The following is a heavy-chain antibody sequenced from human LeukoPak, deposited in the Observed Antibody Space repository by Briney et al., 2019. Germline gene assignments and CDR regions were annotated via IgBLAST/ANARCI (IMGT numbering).Heavy chain of an antibody. D-gene: IGHD2-8*01. CDR2: INLSGGST. CDR3: ARDYVDDIPMIKDY. CDR1: GYTFTSYH. V-gene: IGHV1-46*01. J-gene: IGHJ4*02. Sequence: ASVKVSCKASGYTFTSYHMHSVRQAPGQGLEWMGKINLSGGSTTYAQKFQGRVTMTRDTSTSTVYMELSSLRSEDTAVYYCARDYVDDIPMIKDYWGQGTLVTVSS.